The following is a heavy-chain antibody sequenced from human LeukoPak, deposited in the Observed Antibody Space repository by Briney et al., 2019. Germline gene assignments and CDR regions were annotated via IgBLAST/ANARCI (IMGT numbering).Heavy chain of an antibody. CDR3: ARVTCSSTSCYVDY. J-gene: IGHJ4*02. D-gene: IGHD2-2*01. CDR2: INWNGGST. Sequence: GGSLRLSCAASGFTFDDYGMSWVRQAPGKGLEWVSGINWNGGSTGYADSVKGRFTISRDNAKNSLYLQMNSLRAEGTALYYCARVTCSSTSCYVDYWGQGTLVTVSS. V-gene: IGHV3-20*04. CDR1: GFTFDDYG.